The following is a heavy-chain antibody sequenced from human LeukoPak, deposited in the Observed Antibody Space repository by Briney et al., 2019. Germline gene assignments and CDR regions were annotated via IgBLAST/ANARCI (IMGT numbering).Heavy chain of an antibody. Sequence: ASVKVSCKASGYTFTSYYMHWVRQAPGQGLEWMGIINPSGGSTSYAQKLQGRVTMTTDTSTSTAYMELRSLRSDDTAVYYCARDRLRYFDWLLKDAFDIWGQGTMVTVSS. J-gene: IGHJ3*02. V-gene: IGHV1-46*01. CDR2: INPSGGST. D-gene: IGHD3-9*01. CDR3: ARDRLRYFDWLLKDAFDI. CDR1: GYTFTSYY.